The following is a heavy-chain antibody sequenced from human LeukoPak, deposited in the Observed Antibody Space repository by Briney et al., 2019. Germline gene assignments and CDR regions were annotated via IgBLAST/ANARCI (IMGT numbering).Heavy chain of an antibody. Sequence: GGSLRLSCAASGFTFSSYGMRWVRQAPGKGLEWVAVISYDGSNKYYADSVKGRFTISRDNSKNTLYLQMNSLRAEDTAVYYCARDPRGPTTYDSSARDSLDYWGQGTLVTVSS. V-gene: IGHV3-30*03. CDR1: GFTFSSYG. CDR2: ISYDGSNK. D-gene: IGHD3-22*01. J-gene: IGHJ4*02. CDR3: ARDPRGPTTYDSSARDSLDY.